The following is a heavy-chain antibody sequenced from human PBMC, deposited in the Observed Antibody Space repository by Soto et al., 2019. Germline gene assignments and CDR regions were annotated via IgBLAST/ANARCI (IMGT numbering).Heavy chain of an antibody. Sequence: ESGGGLVKPGGSLRLSCISSGFTFRTYTMNWARQAPGKGLEWVSGIRGFSPYTFYAESVKGRFTISRDNAKNSLYLQMNSLRAEDTAVYYCARDRGYDAHDYYYNAMDVWGQGTTVTVSS. CDR2: IRGFSPYT. CDR1: GFTFRTYT. V-gene: IGHV3-21*01. CDR3: ARDRGYDAHDYYYNAMDV. D-gene: IGHD2-15*01. J-gene: IGHJ6*02.